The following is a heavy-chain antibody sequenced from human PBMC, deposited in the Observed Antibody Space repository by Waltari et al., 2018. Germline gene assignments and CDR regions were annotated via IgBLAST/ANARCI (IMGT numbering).Heavy chain of an antibody. CDR2: INPKNGDT. Sequence: LVQSGAEVKKPGASVKVSCQASGYTLPGYAILWVRQAPGQGLEWMVRINPKNGDTHYAQKFQGRVAMTTDTSTNTAFMELHSLRSDDTAVYYCLRDSSGSHFDYWGQGTLVTVSS. CDR1: GYTLPGYA. V-gene: IGHV1-2*06. CDR3: LRDSSGSHFDY. D-gene: IGHD3-22*01. J-gene: IGHJ4*02.